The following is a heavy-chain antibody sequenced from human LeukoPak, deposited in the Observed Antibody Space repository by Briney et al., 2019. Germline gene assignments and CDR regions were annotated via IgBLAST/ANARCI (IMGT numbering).Heavy chain of an antibody. CDR1: GDSITYFY. V-gene: IGHV4-4*07. J-gene: IGHJ4*02. Sequence: SETLSLTCSVSGDSITYFYWSWIRQAAGKGLEWIGRISSSGSTDYNASLKSRVTISVDTSKNQFSLTLSSVTAADTAVYYCARGQKYRNGYTVTELGSGYFDYWGQGTLVTVSS. CDR3: ARGQKYRNGYTVTELGSGYFDY. D-gene: IGHD5-18*01. CDR2: ISSSGST.